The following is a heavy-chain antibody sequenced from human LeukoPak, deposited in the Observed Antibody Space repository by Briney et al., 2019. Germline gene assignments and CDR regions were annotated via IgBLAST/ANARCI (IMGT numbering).Heavy chain of an antibody. CDR2: INWNGGST. Sequence: PGGSLRLSCAASGFTFDDYGMSWVRQAPGKGLEWVSGINWNGGSTGYADSVKGRFTISRENAKNSLYLQMNSLRAGDTAVYYCARAGAYYYGSGSYGLDAFDIWGQGTMVTVSS. CDR3: ARAGAYYYGSGSYGLDAFDI. J-gene: IGHJ3*02. V-gene: IGHV3-20*04. D-gene: IGHD3-10*01. CDR1: GFTFDDYG.